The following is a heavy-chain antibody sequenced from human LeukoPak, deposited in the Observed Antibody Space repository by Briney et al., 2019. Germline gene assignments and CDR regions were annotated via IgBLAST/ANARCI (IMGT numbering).Heavy chain of an antibody. CDR2: ISGSGGST. CDR1: GFTFSSYG. CDR3: AKDGTVVTRYYYGMDV. D-gene: IGHD4-23*01. Sequence: HAGGSLRLSCAASGFTFSSYGMHWVRQAPGKGLEWVSAISGSGGSTYYADSVKGRFTISRDNSKNTLYLQMNSLRAEDTAVYYCAKDGTVVTRYYYGMDVWGQGTTVTVSS. J-gene: IGHJ6*02. V-gene: IGHV3-23*01.